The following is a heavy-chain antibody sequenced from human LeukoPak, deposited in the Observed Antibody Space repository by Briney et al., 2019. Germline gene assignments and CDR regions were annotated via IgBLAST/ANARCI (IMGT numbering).Heavy chain of an antibody. J-gene: IGHJ4*02. V-gene: IGHV3-23*01. CDR3: AKGYCSSTSCSLDY. CDR1: GLTFNNYA. D-gene: IGHD2-2*01. Sequence: GGSLRLSCEASGLTFNNYAMHWVRQSSGKGLEWVSGIGSSGGGTYYADSVKGRFTISRDNSKNTLYLQMNSLRAEDTAVYYCAKGYCSSTSCSLDYWGQGTLVTVSS. CDR2: IGSSGGGT.